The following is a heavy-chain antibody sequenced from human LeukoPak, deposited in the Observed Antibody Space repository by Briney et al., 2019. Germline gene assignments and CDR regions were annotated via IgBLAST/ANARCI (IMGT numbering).Heavy chain of an antibody. D-gene: IGHD3-10*01. Sequence: GGSLRLSCAVSGFTFNSYGMHWVRQAPGKGLEWVAVISKDGSKNYYADSVKGRFTISRDNSKNTLYLQMSSLRAEDTAIYYCAEVESSYCRIWGQGTLVTVSS. V-gene: IGHV3-30*18. J-gene: IGHJ4*02. CDR2: ISKDGSKN. CDR3: AEVESSYCRI. CDR1: GFTFNSYG.